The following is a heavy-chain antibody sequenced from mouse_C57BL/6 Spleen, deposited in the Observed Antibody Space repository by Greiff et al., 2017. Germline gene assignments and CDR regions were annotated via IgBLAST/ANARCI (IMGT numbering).Heavy chain of an antibody. D-gene: IGHD2-3*01. CDR2: IDPSDSET. CDR3: ARWRDGYSFDY. CDR1: GYTFTSYW. J-gene: IGHJ2*01. Sequence: VQLQQPGAELVRPGSSVKLSCKASGYTFTSYWMHWVKQRPIQGLEWIGNIDPSDSETHYNQKFKDKATLTVDKSSSTAYMQLSSLTSEDSAVYYCARWRDGYSFDYWGQGTTLTVSS. V-gene: IGHV1-52*01.